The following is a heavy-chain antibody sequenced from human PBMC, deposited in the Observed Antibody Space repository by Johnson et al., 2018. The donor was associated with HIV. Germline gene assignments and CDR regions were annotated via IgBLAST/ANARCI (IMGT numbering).Heavy chain of an antibody. D-gene: IGHD3-10*01. CDR3: ARERDPGRGSQQSGVYAFYI. CDR1: GFTFSSYA. J-gene: IGHJ3*02. CDR2: ISYDGSNK. Sequence: QVQLVESGGGVVQPGRSLRLSCAASGFTFSSYAMHWVRQAPGKGLEWVAVISYDGSNKYYADSVKGRFTISRDNSKNTLFLQMNSLTAGDTAVYYCARERDPGRGSQQSGVYAFYIWGQGTMVTVSS. V-gene: IGHV3-30*04.